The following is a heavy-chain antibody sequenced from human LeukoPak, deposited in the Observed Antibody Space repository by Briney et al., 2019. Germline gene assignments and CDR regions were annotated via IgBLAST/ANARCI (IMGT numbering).Heavy chain of an antibody. D-gene: IGHD3-3*01. CDR3: ARDLKYYDFWSGYLIFDY. V-gene: IGHV3-23*01. CDR2: ISGSGGST. J-gene: IGHJ4*02. Sequence: PGGSLRLSCAASGFTFSSYAMSWVRQAPGKGLEWVSAISGSGGSTYYADSVKGRFTISRDNSKNTLYLQMNSLRAEDTAVYYCARDLKYYDFWSGYLIFDYWGQGTLVTVSS. CDR1: GFTFSSYA.